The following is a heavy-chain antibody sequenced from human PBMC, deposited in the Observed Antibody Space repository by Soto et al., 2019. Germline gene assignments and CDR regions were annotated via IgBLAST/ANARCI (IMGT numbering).Heavy chain of an antibody. J-gene: IGHJ3*02. D-gene: IGHD3-22*01. CDR3: ARGYYDSSGQSNTFDI. CDR1: GASISSSY. Sequence: SETLSLTCTVSGASISSSYWSWIRQSPEKGLEWIGYVYYSGSTNYNPSLKSRVTIPVDTSKNQFSLKLNSVTAADTAVYYCARGYYDSSGQSNTFDIWGQGTMVTVSS. V-gene: IGHV4-59*01. CDR2: VYYSGST.